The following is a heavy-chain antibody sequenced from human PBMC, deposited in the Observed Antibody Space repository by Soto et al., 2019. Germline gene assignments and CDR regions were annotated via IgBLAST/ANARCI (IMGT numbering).Heavy chain of an antibody. CDR1: GGSFSGYY. D-gene: IGHD6-13*01. CDR3: ARKAPSHSSSWYFFDY. CDR2: INHSGST. J-gene: IGHJ4*02. Sequence: SETLALTCAVYGGSFSGYYWSWIRQPPGKGLEWIGEINHSGSTNYNPSLKSRVTISVDTSKNQFSLKLSSVTAADTAVYYCARKAPSHSSSWYFFDYWGQGTLVT. V-gene: IGHV4-34*01.